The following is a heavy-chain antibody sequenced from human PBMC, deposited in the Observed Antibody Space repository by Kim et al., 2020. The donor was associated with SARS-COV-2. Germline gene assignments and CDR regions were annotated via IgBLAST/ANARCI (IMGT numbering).Heavy chain of an antibody. CDR3: ARSYGDYVRPFDY. J-gene: IGHJ4*02. V-gene: IGHV4-59*01. CDR1: GGSISSYY. D-gene: IGHD4-17*01. Sequence: SETLSLTCTVSGGSISSYYWSWIRQPPGKGLEWIGYIYYSGSTNYNPSLKSRVTISVDTSKNQFSLKLSSVTAADTAVYYCARSYGDYVRPFDYWGQGTLVTVSS. CDR2: IYYSGST.